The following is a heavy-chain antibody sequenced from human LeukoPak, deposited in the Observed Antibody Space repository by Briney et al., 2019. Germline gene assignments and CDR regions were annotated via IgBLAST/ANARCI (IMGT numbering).Heavy chain of an antibody. V-gene: IGHV1-46*01. J-gene: IGHJ6*03. CDR1: GYTFTNYY. CDR3: ARDPGLRGYYYYMDV. Sequence: APVKVSCKASGYTFTNYYMHWVRQAPGQGLEWMGIINPSGGSTSYAQKFQGRVTMTRDMSTSTVYMELSSLRSEDTAVYYCARDPGLRGYYYYMDVWGKGTTVTVSS. D-gene: IGHD5/OR15-5a*01. CDR2: INPSGGST.